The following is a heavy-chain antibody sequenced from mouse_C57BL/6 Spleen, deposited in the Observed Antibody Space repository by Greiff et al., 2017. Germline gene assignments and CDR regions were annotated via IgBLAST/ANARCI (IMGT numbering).Heavy chain of an antibody. CDR3: TRSGYYAMYY. CDR2: IDPETGGT. V-gene: IGHV1-15*01. D-gene: IGHD3-2*02. CDR1: GYTFTDYE. J-gene: IGHJ4*01. Sequence: QVQLQQSGAELVRPGASVTLSCKASGYTFTDYEMHWVKQTPVHGLEWIGAIDPETGGTAYNQKFKGKAILTADKSSSTAYMELRSLTSEDSAVYYCTRSGYYAMYYWGQGKSVTVSS.